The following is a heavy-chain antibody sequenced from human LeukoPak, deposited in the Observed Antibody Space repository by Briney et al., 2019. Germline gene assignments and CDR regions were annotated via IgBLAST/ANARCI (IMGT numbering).Heavy chain of an antibody. J-gene: IGHJ4*02. Sequence: GGSLRLSCAASGFTFSNYAMHWVRQAPGKGLEWVAVISYDGSNKYYADSVKGRFTISRDNSKNTLYLQMNSLRAEDTAVYYCARARWDYWGQGTLVTVSS. V-gene: IGHV3-30*04. CDR1: GFTFSNYA. CDR3: ARARWDY. CDR2: ISYDGSNK. D-gene: IGHD2-15*01.